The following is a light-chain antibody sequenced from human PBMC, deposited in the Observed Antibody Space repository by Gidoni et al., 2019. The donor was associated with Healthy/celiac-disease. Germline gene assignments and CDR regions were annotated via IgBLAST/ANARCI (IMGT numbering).Light chain of an antibody. J-gene: IGKJ4*01. CDR2: DAS. Sequence: EIVLPPSPATLPLSPGERATLSCRASQSVSSYLAWYQQKPGQAPRLLIYDASNRATGIPARFSGSGSGTDFTLTISSLEPEDFAVYYCQQRSNWPLLTFGGGTKVEIK. V-gene: IGKV3-11*01. CDR1: QSVSSY. CDR3: QQRSNWPLLT.